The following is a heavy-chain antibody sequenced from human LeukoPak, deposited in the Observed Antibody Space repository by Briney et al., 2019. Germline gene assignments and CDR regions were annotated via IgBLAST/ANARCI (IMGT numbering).Heavy chain of an antibody. D-gene: IGHD6-13*01. CDR2: IYYSGST. CDR3: ARHMRTGAAAER. V-gene: IGHV4-39*01. CDR1: GGSISSGSYY. J-gene: IGHJ4*02. Sequence: SETLSLTCTVSGGSISSGSYYWSWIRQPAGKGLEWIGSIYYSGSTFYNPSIKSRVTISVDTSKNQFSLKLSSVNAADTAVYYCARHMRTGAAAERWGQGTLVTVSS.